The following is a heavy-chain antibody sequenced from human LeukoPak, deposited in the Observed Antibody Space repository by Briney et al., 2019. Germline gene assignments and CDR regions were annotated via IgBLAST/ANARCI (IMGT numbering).Heavy chain of an antibody. V-gene: IGHV3-21*04. CDR3: TKTGGPWD. CDR1: GFTFSSYS. CDR2: ISSSGSYI. D-gene: IGHD7-27*01. Sequence: GGSLRLSCAPSGFTFSSYSMNWVRQAPGKGLEWVSSISSSGSYIFYADSVKGRFTISRDNPKNTLYLQMNTLRAEDTAVYYRTKTGGPWDWGQGTLVTVSS. J-gene: IGHJ4*02.